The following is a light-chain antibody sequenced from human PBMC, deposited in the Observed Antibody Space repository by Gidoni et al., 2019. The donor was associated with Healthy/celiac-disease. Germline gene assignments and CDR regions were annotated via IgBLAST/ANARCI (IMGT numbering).Light chain of an antibody. V-gene: IGKV1-33*01. CDR1: QDISNY. CDR3: QQYYNLPLT. J-gene: IGKJ4*01. Sequence: DIQLTQSPSSLSASVGDRVTITCQASQDISNYLNWYQHKPGKAPKLRIYDASNLETGVPSRFSGSGSGTDFTFTISSLQPEDIATYYCQQYYNLPLTFGGGTKVEIK. CDR2: DAS.